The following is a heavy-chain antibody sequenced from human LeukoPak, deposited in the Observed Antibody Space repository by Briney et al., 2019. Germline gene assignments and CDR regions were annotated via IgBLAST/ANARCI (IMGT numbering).Heavy chain of an antibody. Sequence: GGSLRLSCAASGFTFSSYGMHWVRQAPGKGLEWVAVIWYDGSNKYYADSVKGRFTISRDNSKNTLHLQMNSLRAEDTAVYYCAKDQEYSSGSPSPFDYWGQGTLVTVSS. J-gene: IGHJ4*02. CDR2: IWYDGSNK. V-gene: IGHV3-33*06. D-gene: IGHD6-19*01. CDR1: GFTFSSYG. CDR3: AKDQEYSSGSPSPFDY.